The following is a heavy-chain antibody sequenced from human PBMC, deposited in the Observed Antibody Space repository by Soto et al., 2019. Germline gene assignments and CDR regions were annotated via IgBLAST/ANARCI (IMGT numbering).Heavy chain of an antibody. V-gene: IGHV3-23*01. D-gene: IGHD1-7*01. CDR3: AKAPYNWNFVFFS. J-gene: IGHJ5*02. Sequence: GGSLRLSCAASGFTFSSYAMSWVRQAPGKGLEWVSVISGSGGTTYYPDSVKGRFTISRDNSNNTLYLQMNSLRAEDTAVYYCAKAPYNWNFVFFSWGQGTLVTVSS. CDR1: GFTFSSYA. CDR2: ISGSGGTT.